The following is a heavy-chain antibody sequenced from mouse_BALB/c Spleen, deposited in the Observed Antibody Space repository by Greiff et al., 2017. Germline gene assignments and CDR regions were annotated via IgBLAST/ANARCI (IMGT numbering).Heavy chain of an antibody. J-gene: IGHJ4*01. CDR1: GYTFTDYA. CDR2: ISTYYGDA. CDR3: ARRGRYEDYYAMDY. V-gene: IGHV1S137*01. Sequence: QVQLQQSGAELVRPGVSVKISCKGSGYTFTDYAMHWVKQSHAKSLEWIGVISTYYGDASYNQKFKGKATMTVDKSSSTAYMELARLTSEDSAIYYCARRGRYEDYYAMDYWGQGTSVTVSS. D-gene: IGHD2-14*01.